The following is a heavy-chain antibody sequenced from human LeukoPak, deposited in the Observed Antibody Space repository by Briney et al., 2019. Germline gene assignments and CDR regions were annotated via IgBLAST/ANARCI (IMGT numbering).Heavy chain of an antibody. CDR2: IYHSGST. Sequence: SETLSLTCTVSGGSISSGGYYWVWIRQPPGKGLEWIGNIYHSGSTYYNPSLKSRVTISVDTSKNQFSLKLSSVTAAGTAVYYCARGVYYDNSGVPVFDYWGQGTLVTVSS. J-gene: IGHJ4*02. V-gene: IGHV4-39*07. D-gene: IGHD3-22*01. CDR3: ARGVYYDNSGVPVFDY. CDR1: GGSISSGGYY.